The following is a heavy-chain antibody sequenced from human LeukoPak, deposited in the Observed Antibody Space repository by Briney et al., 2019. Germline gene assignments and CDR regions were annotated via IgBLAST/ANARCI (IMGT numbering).Heavy chain of an antibody. Sequence: PSETLSLTCAVYGGSFSGYYWSWIRQPPGKGLEWIGEINHSGSTNYNPSLKSRVTISVDTSKNQFSLKLSSVTAADTAVYYCAREKSGLDTAMVEVPAGVFDYWGQGTLVTVSS. CDR1: GGSFSGYY. D-gene: IGHD5-18*01. V-gene: IGHV4-34*01. CDR3: AREKSGLDTAMVEVPAGVFDY. J-gene: IGHJ4*02. CDR2: INHSGST.